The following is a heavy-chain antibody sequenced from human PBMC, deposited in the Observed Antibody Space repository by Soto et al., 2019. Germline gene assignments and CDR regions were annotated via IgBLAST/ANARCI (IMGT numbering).Heavy chain of an antibody. J-gene: IGHJ3*02. Sequence: PSETLSLTCTVSGGSISSSNYYWGWIRQPPGKGLERIGSIYSSGSTSYNSSLKSRVTISVDTSKNQFSLRLSSVTAADTAVYYCASPTLGAFDMWGQGTMVTGSS. CDR3: ASPTLGAFDM. V-gene: IGHV4-39*01. CDR1: GGSISSSNYY. CDR2: IYSSGST. D-gene: IGHD3-16*01.